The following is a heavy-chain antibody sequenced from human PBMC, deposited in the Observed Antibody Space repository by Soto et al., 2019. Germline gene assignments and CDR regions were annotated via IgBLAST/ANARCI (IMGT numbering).Heavy chain of an antibody. D-gene: IGHD4-17*01. CDR2: INSDGSST. CDR3: ALSHTVTTDY. J-gene: IGHJ4*02. CDR1: GLTFSSYW. Sequence: EVQLVESGGGLVPPGGSLRLSCAASGLTFSSYWMHWVRQAPGKGLVWVSRINSDGSSTNYADSVKGRFTISRDNAKNTLYLQMSSLRAEDTAVYYCALSHTVTTDYWGQGTLVTVSS. V-gene: IGHV3-74*01.